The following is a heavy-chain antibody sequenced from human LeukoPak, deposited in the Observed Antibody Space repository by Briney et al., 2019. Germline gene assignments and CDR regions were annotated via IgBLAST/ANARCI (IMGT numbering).Heavy chain of an antibody. CDR1: GFTFSSYE. D-gene: IGHD6-25*01. CDR2: ISSSGSTI. Sequence: GGSLRLSCAASGFTFSSYEMNWVRQAPGKGLEWVSYISSSGSTIYYADSVKGRFTISRDNAKNSLYLQMNSLRAEDTAVYYCAREAATQRRNWFDPWGQGTLVTVSS. CDR3: AREAATQRRNWFDP. V-gene: IGHV3-48*03. J-gene: IGHJ5*02.